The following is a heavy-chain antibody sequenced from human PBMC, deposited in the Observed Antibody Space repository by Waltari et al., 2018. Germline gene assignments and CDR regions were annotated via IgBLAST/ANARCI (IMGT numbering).Heavy chain of an antibody. CDR2: ISYDGSNK. CDR1: GFTFSSFS. D-gene: IGHD5-12*01. Sequence: QVQLVESGGGVVQPGRSLSLSCSASGFTFSSFSMPWVRQAPGKGLEWVAVISYDGSNKYYADSVKGRFTISRDNSKNTLYLQMNSLRAEDTAVYYCARARRLQFGIDYWGQGTLVTVSS. J-gene: IGHJ4*02. V-gene: IGHV3-30-3*01. CDR3: ARARRLQFGIDY.